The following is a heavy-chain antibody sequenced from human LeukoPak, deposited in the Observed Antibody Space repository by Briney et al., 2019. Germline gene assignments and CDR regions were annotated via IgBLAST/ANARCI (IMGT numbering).Heavy chain of an antibody. D-gene: IGHD3-16*01. CDR2: ISWNSGSI. Sequence: PGRSLRLSCAASGFTFDDYAMHWVRQAPGKGLEWVSGISWNSGSIGYADSVKGRFTISRDNAKNSLYLQMSSLRAEDTALYYCAKERTRGGGFDYWGQGTLVTVSS. CDR3: AKERTRGGGFDY. J-gene: IGHJ4*02. V-gene: IGHV3-9*01. CDR1: GFTFDDYA.